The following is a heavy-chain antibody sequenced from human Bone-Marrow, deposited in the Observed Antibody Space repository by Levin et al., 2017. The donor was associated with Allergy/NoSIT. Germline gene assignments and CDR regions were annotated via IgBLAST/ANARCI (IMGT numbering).Heavy chain of an antibody. Sequence: SQTLSLTCTVSGGSISSYYWSWIRQPPGKGLEWIGYIYYSGSTNYNPSLKSRVTISVDTSKNQFSLKVTSVTAADTAVYYCARLGEYSGSSSHYYYMDVWGKGTTVTVSS. CDR2: IYYSGST. V-gene: IGHV4-59*01. CDR1: GGSISSYY. D-gene: IGHD6-6*01. J-gene: IGHJ6*03. CDR3: ARLGEYSGSSSHYYYMDV.